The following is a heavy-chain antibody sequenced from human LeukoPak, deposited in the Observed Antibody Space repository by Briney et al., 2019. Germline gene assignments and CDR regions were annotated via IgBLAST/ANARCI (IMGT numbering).Heavy chain of an antibody. CDR2: SRSNTYGGTT. V-gene: IGHV3-49*03. J-gene: IGHJ4*02. Sequence: GRSLRLSCTTSGFTFGVYALSWFRQPPGKGLEWVAFSRSNTYGGTTEFAASVKGRFTISRDDSVRIAYLQMNSLKTDDTAVYYCTRALGTSVIAVFDYWGQGTLVTVSS. CDR1: GFTFGVYA. D-gene: IGHD1-7*01. CDR3: TRALGTSVIAVFDY.